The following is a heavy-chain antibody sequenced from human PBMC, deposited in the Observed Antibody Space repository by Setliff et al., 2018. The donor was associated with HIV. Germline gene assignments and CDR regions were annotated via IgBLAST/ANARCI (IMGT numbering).Heavy chain of an antibody. CDR3: ARDPSSGWSYYFDY. CDR1: GASISSYY. J-gene: IGHJ4*02. D-gene: IGHD6-19*01. Sequence: SETLSLTCTVSGASISSYYWSWLRQPPGKGLEWLGYIYHSGGVNYNPSLKGRGTISLDTSKNHFSLKLSSVTAADTAVYYCARDPSSGWSYYFDYWGQGTLVTVSS. CDR2: IYHSGGV. V-gene: IGHV4-59*12.